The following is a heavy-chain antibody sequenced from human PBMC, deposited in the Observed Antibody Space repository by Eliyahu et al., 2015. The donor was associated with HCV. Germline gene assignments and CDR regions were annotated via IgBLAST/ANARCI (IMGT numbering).Heavy chain of an antibody. CDR1: GFTLDDYA. J-gene: IGHJ4*02. CDR3: VRDKGSSPLRYLDY. CDR2: ISWNGGDI. V-gene: IGHV3-9*03. Sequence: EVQLVESGGGLVQPGRSLRLSCAASGFTLDDYAMHWVRQAPGKGLEWVSGISWNGGDIGYADSVKGRFTISRDNAKNSLYLQMNSLRDEDMALYYCVRDKGSSPLRYLDYWGQGTLVTVSS.